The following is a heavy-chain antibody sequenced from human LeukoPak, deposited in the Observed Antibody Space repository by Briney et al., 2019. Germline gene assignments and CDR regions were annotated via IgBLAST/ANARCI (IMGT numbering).Heavy chain of an antibody. CDR2: IYISSSAI. Sequence: PGGSLRLSCAASGFALSGYSMTWVRQAPGKGLEWISYIYISSSAIYYADSVKGRFTISRDNAKGSLYLQMNSLRAEDTAVYYCARVATPALAFDTWGQGTMVIVSS. J-gene: IGHJ3*02. V-gene: IGHV3-48*01. CDR3: ARVATPALAFDT. CDR1: GFALSGYS. D-gene: IGHD2-15*01.